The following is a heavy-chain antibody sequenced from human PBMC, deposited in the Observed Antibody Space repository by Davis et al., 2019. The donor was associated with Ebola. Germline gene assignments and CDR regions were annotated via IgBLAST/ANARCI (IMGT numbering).Heavy chain of an antibody. Sequence: ASVKVSCKASGYTFTSYAMHWVRQAPGQRLEWMGWINAGNGNTKYSQKFQGRVTITRDTSASTAYMELSSLRSEDTAVYYCALGWIQPGGFDYWGQGTLVTVSS. D-gene: IGHD5-18*01. J-gene: IGHJ4*02. CDR3: ALGWIQPGGFDY. CDR1: GYTFTSYA. CDR2: INAGNGNT. V-gene: IGHV1-3*01.